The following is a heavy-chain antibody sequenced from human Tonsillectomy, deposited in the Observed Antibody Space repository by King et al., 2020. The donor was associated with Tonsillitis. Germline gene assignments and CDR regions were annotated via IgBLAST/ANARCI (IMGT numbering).Heavy chain of an antibody. Sequence: VQLVESGGGLVQPGGSLRLSCAASGFTFNSYEMNWVRQAPGKGLEWLSYISGGGSSIYYADSVKGRFTISRDNAKNSLYLQMNSLRAEDTAVYYCARLGLLPFFDYWGRGTLVTVSS. D-gene: IGHD2-15*01. CDR1: GFTFNSYE. CDR2: ISGGGSSI. CDR3: ARLGLLPFFDY. V-gene: IGHV3-48*03. J-gene: IGHJ4*02.